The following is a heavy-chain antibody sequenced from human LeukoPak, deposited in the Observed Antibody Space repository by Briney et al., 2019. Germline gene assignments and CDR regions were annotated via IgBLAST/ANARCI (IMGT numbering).Heavy chain of an antibody. CDR2: IKFDGRST. Sequence: GGSLRLSCAASGFTFSTYWMHWVRQAPGKGLVWVSRIKFDGRSTTYADSEKGRFTISRDNAKHTLYLQMNSLRAEDTAVYYCARGAEGHNYGEFDRWGQGTLVTVSS. J-gene: IGHJ5*02. CDR3: ARGAEGHNYGEFDR. CDR1: GFTFSTYW. D-gene: IGHD5-18*01. V-gene: IGHV3-74*01.